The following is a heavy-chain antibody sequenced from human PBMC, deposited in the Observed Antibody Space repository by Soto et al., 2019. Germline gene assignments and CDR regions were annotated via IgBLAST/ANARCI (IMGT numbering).Heavy chain of an antibody. V-gene: IGHV3-23*01. Sequence: GGSLRLSCAASGFTFSSYAMSWVRQAPGKGLEWVSAISGSGGSTYYADSVKGRFTISRDNSKNTLYLQMNSLVAEDPAVYSCAKAEAYCSGGSCYSFYYYGMDVWGQGTTVTVSS. CDR1: GFTFSSYA. CDR2: ISGSGGST. CDR3: AKAEAYCSGGSCYSFYYYGMDV. J-gene: IGHJ6*02. D-gene: IGHD2-15*01.